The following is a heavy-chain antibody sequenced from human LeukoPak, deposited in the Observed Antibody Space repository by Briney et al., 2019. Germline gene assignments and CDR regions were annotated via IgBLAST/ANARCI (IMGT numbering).Heavy chain of an antibody. V-gene: IGHV3-23*01. D-gene: IGHD3-9*01. CDR3: AKWGDYDVLTGYYDSDY. CDR1: GFNVSNYA. J-gene: IGHJ4*02. Sequence: PGGALRLSFAASGFNVSNYAMSSARQAPGKGVEWVSPFSGRDDSTHYADSVKGRFTISRDTSKNTLYLQMNSLRAEDTAVYYCAKWGDYDVLTGYYDSDYWGQGTLVTVSS. CDR2: FSGRDDST.